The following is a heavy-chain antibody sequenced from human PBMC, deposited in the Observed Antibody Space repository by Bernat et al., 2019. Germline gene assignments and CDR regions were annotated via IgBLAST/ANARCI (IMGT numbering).Heavy chain of an antibody. J-gene: IGHJ4*02. CDR2: IWYDGSNK. D-gene: IGHD2-15*01. CDR1: GFTFSSYG. Sequence: VQLLESGGGVVQPGRSLRLSCAASGFTFSSYGMHWVRQAPGKGLEWVAVIWYDGSNKYYADSVKGRFTISRDNSKNTLYLQMNSLRAEDTAVYYCARGDIVVVVAAVTQFDYWGQGTLVTVSS. V-gene: IGHV3-33*01. CDR3: ARGDIVVVVAAVTQFDY.